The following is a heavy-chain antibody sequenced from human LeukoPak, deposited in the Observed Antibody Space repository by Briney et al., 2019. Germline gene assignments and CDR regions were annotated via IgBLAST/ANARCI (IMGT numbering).Heavy chain of an antibody. Sequence: SGGSLRLSCAASGFTFSTYGMHWVRQAPGKGLEWVAVIWYDGSNKYYADSVKGRFTISGDNSKNTLYLQMNSLRAEDTAVYYCASQYCSSTRCYVRQQLVLGHYWGQGTLVTVSS. V-gene: IGHV3-33*01. CDR3: ASQYCSSTRCYVRQQLVLGHY. J-gene: IGHJ4*02. CDR1: GFTFSTYG. D-gene: IGHD2-2*01. CDR2: IWYDGSNK.